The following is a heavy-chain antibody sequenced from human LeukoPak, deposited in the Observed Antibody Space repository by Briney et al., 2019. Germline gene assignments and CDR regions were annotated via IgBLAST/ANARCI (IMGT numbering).Heavy chain of an antibody. Sequence: GGSLRLSCAASGFIFSNYVMSWVRQAPGKGLEWVSAIRNSGDTTYYIGSVKGRFTISRDNSENTLYLQMNSLRAEDTAVYYCARMVTGFPNWFDPWGQGTLVTVSS. CDR3: ARMVTGFPNWFDP. J-gene: IGHJ5*02. CDR2: IRNSGDTT. V-gene: IGHV3-23*01. CDR1: GFIFSNYV. D-gene: IGHD5-18*01.